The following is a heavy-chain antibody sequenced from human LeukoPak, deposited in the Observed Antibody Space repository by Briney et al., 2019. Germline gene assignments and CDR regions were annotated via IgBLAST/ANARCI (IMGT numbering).Heavy chain of an antibody. D-gene: IGHD3-22*01. CDR2: IYYSGGT. V-gene: IGHV4-59*12. CDR1: GGSISSYY. CDR3: ARGSQYYYDSIPRRDFDY. J-gene: IGHJ4*02. Sequence: SETLSLTCTVSGGSISSYYWSWIRQPPGKGLEWIGYIYYSGGTNYNPSLKSRVTISVDTSKNQFSLKLSSVTAADTAVYYCARGSQYYYDSIPRRDFDYWGQGTLVTVSS.